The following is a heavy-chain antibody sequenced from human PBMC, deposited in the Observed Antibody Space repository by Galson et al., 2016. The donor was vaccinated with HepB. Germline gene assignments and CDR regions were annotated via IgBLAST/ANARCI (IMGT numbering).Heavy chain of an antibody. CDR2: IYSGDTT. CDR3: ASHSDHSSGYYYGMDV. CDR1: GFSVGSYY. J-gene: IGHJ6*02. D-gene: IGHD3-22*01. Sequence: SLRLSCAASGFSVGSYYMSWVRQAPGKGLEYVSIIYSGDTTYYADSVKSRFTISRDNSKNTLYLQMNSLRAEDTAVYYCASHSDHSSGYYYGMDVWGQGTTVTVSS. V-gene: IGHV3-53*01.